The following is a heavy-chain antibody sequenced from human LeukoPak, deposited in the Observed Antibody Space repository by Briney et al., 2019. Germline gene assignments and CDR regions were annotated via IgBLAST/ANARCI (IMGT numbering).Heavy chain of an antibody. V-gene: IGHV1-2*02. Sequence: ASVKVSCKASRYTFTGYYMHWVRQAPGQGLEWMGWINPDSGGTNYAQKLQGRVTMTTDTSTSTAYMELRSLRSDDTAVYYCARVLRYSSSSGRAYYFDYWGQGTLVTVSS. CDR2: INPDSGGT. CDR1: RYTFTGYY. CDR3: ARVLRYSSSSGRAYYFDY. D-gene: IGHD6-6*01. J-gene: IGHJ4*02.